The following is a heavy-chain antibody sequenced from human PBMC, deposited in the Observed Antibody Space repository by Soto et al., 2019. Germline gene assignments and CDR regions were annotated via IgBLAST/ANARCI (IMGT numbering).Heavy chain of an antibody. V-gene: IGHV3-33*01. CDR3: ARETYGGNSGYYYGMDV. CDR2: IWYDGSNK. D-gene: IGHD4-17*01. Sequence: PGGSLRLSCAASGFTFSSYGMHWVRQAPGKGLEWVAVIWYDGSNKYYADSVKGRFTISRDNSKNTLYLQMNSLRAEDTAVYYCARETYGGNSGYYYGMDVWGQGTTVTVSS. CDR1: GFTFSSYG. J-gene: IGHJ6*01.